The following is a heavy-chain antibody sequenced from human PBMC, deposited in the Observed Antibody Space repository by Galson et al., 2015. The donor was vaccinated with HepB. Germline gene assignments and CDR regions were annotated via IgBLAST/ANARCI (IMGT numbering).Heavy chain of an antibody. Sequence: SVKVSCKASGGTFKSFAFSWVRQAPGQGLEWMGGIIPVFGTPNYAQRFQGRVTINADESTSTVYMGLSSLRSEDTAVYYCGRGKDLWTGSSPNALDVWGQGTTVIVSS. D-gene: IGHD3/OR15-3a*01. J-gene: IGHJ6*02. CDR3: GRGKDLWTGSSPNALDV. V-gene: IGHV1-69*13. CDR2: IIPVFGTP. CDR1: GGTFKSFA.